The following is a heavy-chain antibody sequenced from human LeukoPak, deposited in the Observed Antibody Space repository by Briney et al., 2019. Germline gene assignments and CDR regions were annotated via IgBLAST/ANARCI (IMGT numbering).Heavy chain of an antibody. V-gene: IGHV4-59*08. CDR2: IYYSGST. CDR3: ARQGIQLSDRHRIYYFDY. Sequence: SETLSFTCTVSGGSISSYYWSWIRRPPGKGLEWIGYIYYSGSTNYNPSLKSRVTISVDTSKNQFSLKLSSVTAADTAVYYCARQGIQLSDRHRIYYFDYWGQGTLVTVSS. CDR1: GGSISSYY. D-gene: IGHD5-18*01. J-gene: IGHJ4*02.